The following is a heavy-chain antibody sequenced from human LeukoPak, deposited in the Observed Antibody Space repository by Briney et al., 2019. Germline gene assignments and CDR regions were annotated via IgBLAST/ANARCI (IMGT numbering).Heavy chain of an antibody. CDR1: RFTVGSNT. J-gene: IGHJ4*02. CDR2: IYSGGST. V-gene: IGHV3-66*01. Sequence: GGSLRLSCAASRFTVGSNTMSWVRQAPGKGLEWVSIIYSGGSTSYADSVKGRFTISRDNSKNTLYLQMNSLRTEDTAVYYCARGGSYFDISGYYFYWGQGTLVTVSS. D-gene: IGHD3-22*01. CDR3: ARGGSYFDISGYYFY.